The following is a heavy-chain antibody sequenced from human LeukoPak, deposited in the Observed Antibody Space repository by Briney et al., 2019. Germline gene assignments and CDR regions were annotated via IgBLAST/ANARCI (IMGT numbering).Heavy chain of an antibody. V-gene: IGHV3-23*01. CDR1: GVTFSSHG. CDR3: AKTRPLDSSSWSHGDY. D-gene: IGHD6-13*01. J-gene: IGHJ4*02. CDR2: ITGSGDRT. Sequence: GGSLRLSCGVSGVTFSSHGMNWVRQAPGKGLEWVSAITGSGDRTYYTDSVRGRFTVSRDNSKNTLYLQMNGLRAEDTAVYYCAKTRPLDSSSWSHGDYWGQGTLVTVSS.